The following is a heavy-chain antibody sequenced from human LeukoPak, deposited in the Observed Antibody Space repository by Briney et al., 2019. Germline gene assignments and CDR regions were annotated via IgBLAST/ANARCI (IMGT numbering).Heavy chain of an antibody. V-gene: IGHV3-30-3*01. CDR2: IAYDGTNK. CDR3: ASLRTDY. CDR1: GFTFSSYA. J-gene: IGHJ4*02. D-gene: IGHD1-14*01. Sequence: GGSLRLSCAASGFTFSSYAMHWVRQAPGKGLEWVAVIAYDGTNKYYADSVKGRFTVSRDNSKNTLYLQMNSLRAEDTAVYYCASLRTDYWGQGTLVTVSS.